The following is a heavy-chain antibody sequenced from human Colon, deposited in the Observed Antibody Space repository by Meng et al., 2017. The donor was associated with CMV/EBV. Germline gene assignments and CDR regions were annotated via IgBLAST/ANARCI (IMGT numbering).Heavy chain of an antibody. D-gene: IGHD1-26*01. V-gene: IGHV3-9*01. CDR1: GFTVDEYA. CDR3: AKSDSSGMYFYYAMDV. CDR2: ISGDSGNI. Sequence: SLKISCAASGFTVDEYAMHWVREVPGKGLEWVSGISGDSGNIGYADSAKGRFTISRDNAKNSLYLQMNSLRPDDTALYYCAKSDSSGMYFYYAMDVWGQGTTVTVSS. J-gene: IGHJ6*02.